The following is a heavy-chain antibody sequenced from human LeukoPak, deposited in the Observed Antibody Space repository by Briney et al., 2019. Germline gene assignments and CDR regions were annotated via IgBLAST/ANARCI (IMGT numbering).Heavy chain of an antibody. J-gene: IGHJ3*02. CDR2: ISAYNGNT. Sequence: GASVKVSCKASGYTFTSYGISWVRQAPGQGLEWMGWISAYNGNTNYAQKLQGRVTMTEDTSTDTAYMELSSLRSEDTAVYYCATRSGGYFDWVDAFDIWGQGTMVTVSS. V-gene: IGHV1-18*01. CDR1: GYTFTSYG. CDR3: ATRSGGYFDWVDAFDI. D-gene: IGHD3-9*01.